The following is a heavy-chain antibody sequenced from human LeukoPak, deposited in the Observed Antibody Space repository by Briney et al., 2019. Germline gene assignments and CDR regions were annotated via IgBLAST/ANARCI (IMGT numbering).Heavy chain of an antibody. CDR2: ISAYNGNT. Sequence: ASVKVSCKASGYTFTSYGISWVRQAPGQGLEWMGWISAYNGNTNYAQKLQGRVTMTTDTSTSTAYMERRSLRSDDTAVYYCARDSGITMTRGENYFDYWGQGTLVTVSS. V-gene: IGHV1-18*01. J-gene: IGHJ4*02. CDR1: GYTFTSYG. CDR3: ARDSGITMTRGENYFDY. D-gene: IGHD3-22*01.